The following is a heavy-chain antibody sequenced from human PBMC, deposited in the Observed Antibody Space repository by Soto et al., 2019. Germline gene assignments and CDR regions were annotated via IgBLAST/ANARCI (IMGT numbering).Heavy chain of an antibody. J-gene: IGHJ6*02. Sequence: PXASLSLTCAVSGGPISSRKWGSWFRQPPGKGLEWIGEIYHSGSTNYNPSLKSRVTISVDKSKNQFSLKLSSVTAADTAVYYCARTLTIFGVVIPGHGMDVWGQGTTVTVSS. D-gene: IGHD3-3*01. V-gene: IGHV4-4*02. CDR3: ARTLTIFGVVIPGHGMDV. CDR1: GGPISSRKW. CDR2: IYHSGST.